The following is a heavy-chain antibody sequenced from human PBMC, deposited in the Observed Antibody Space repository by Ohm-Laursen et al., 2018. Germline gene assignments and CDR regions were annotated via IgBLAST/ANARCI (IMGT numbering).Heavy chain of an antibody. J-gene: IGHJ4*02. D-gene: IGHD5-18*01. V-gene: IGHV1-69*13. Sequence: SVKVSCKASGGTFSSYAISWVRQAPGQGLEWMGGIIPIFGTANYAQKFQGRVTITADESTSTAYMELRSLRSDDTAVYYCARDQYSYVIDYWGQGTLVTVSS. CDR3: ARDQYSYVIDY. CDR2: IIPIFGTA. CDR1: GGTFSSYA.